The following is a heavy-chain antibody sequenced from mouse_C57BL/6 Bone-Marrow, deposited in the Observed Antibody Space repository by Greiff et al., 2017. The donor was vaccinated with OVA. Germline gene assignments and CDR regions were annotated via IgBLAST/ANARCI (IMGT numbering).Heavy chain of an antibody. CDR3: ARKGDYGRGSSYAMDY. V-gene: IGHV1-72*01. Sequence: QVQLQQPGAELVKPGASVKLSCKASGYTFTSYWMHWVKQRPGRGLEWIGRIDPNSGGTKYNEKFKSKATLTVDKPSSTAYMQLSSLTSEDSAVYYCARKGDYGRGSSYAMDYWGQGTSVTVSS. D-gene: IGHD2-1*01. CDR1: GYTFTSYW. J-gene: IGHJ4*01. CDR2: IDPNSGGT.